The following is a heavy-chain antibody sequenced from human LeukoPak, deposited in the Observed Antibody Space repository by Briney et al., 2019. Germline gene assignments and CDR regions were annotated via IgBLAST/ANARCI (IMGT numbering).Heavy chain of an antibody. CDR3: AREGLFRYSKSSNAFDI. J-gene: IGHJ3*02. Sequence: PGGSLRLSCAASGFTFSSYAMHWVRQAPGKGLEWVAVISYDGSNKYYADSVKGRFTISRDNSKNTLYLQMNSLRAEDTAVYYCAREGLFRYSKSSNAFDIWGQGTMVTVSS. D-gene: IGHD5-18*01. V-gene: IGHV3-30*04. CDR2: ISYDGSNK. CDR1: GFTFSSYA.